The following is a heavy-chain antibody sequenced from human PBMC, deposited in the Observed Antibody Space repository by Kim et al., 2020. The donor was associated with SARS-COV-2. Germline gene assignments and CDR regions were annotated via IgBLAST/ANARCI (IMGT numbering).Heavy chain of an antibody. V-gene: IGHV3-9*01. CDR1: GFTFDDYA. CDR2: ITWNSGSI. Sequence: GGSLRLSCAASGFTFDDYAMHWVRLVPGKGLEWVSGITWNSGSIYYADSVKGRFTISRDNTKNSLYLRMNSLRVEDTALYLCAKDADSLGSFFDSWGQGILVTVSS. D-gene: IGHD3-22*01. CDR3: AKDADSLGSFFDS. J-gene: IGHJ4*02.